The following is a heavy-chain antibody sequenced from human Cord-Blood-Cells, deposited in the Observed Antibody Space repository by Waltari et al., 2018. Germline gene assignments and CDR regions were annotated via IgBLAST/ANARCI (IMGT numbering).Heavy chain of an antibody. V-gene: IGHV4-34*01. CDR3: ARGGLFERDFDL. CDR1: GGSFSGYY. Sequence: QVQLQQWGAGLLKPSETLSLTCAVYGGSFSGYYWSWIRQPPGKELEWIGEINHSGSTNYNPCLNGRVTISVDTSKNQFFLKLSSVTAADTAVYYCARGGLFERDFDLWGRGTLVTVSS. D-gene: IGHD3-9*01. J-gene: IGHJ2*01. CDR2: INHSGST.